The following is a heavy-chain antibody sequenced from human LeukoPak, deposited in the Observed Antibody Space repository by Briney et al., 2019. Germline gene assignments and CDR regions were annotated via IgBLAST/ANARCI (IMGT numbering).Heavy chain of an antibody. CDR1: GFTFSSYA. J-gene: IGHJ6*02. V-gene: IGHV3-23*01. CDR3: AKDPPDYDFGSGIYGMDV. D-gene: IGHD3-3*01. Sequence: GGSLRLSCAASGFTFSSYAMSWVRQAPGKGLEWVSAISGSGGSTYYADSVRGRFTISRDNSKNTLYLQMNSLRAEDTAVYYCAKDPPDYDFGSGIYGMDVGGQGTTVTVSS. CDR2: ISGSGGST.